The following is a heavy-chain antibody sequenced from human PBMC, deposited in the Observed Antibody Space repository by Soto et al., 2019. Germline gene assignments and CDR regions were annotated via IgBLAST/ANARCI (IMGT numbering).Heavy chain of an antibody. CDR3: ARSIDP. Sequence: SETLSLTCTVSGDSISSHYWSWIRQSPGKGLEWIGYIYYSGSTNYNPSLKSRVTISVDTSKNQFSLNLASVTAADTAVYYCARSIDPWGQGTLVTVSS. V-gene: IGHV4-59*11. J-gene: IGHJ5*02. CDR2: IYYSGST. CDR1: GDSISSHY.